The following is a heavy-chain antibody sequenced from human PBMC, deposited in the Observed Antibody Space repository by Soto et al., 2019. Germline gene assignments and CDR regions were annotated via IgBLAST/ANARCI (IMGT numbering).Heavy chain of an antibody. CDR3: ARGGGSPYHNHEFDF. Sequence: QVQLQESGPGLVKPSETLSLTCTVSGASITQYYWNWIRQSPGKGLEWIVSVSSTGSTVFNPSLTRRVTVSLDTSKNQFSLTLNSVTAGDTAVYYCARGGGSPYHNHEFDFWGQGTLVTVSS. CDR2: VSSTGST. J-gene: IGHJ4*02. CDR1: GASITQYY. V-gene: IGHV4-4*08. D-gene: IGHD6-13*01.